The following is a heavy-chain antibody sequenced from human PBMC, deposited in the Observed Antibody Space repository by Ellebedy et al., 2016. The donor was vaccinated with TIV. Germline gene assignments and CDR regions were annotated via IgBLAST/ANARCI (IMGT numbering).Heavy chain of an antibody. Sequence: GESLKISCKISGYNFSNNWISWVRQKPGKGLEWMGRIHPSDSDTDYRPSFRGHVTMSVDKSISFAFLQWSSRQASDTAMYYCARRGDSDFDSWGQGTVVTVSP. V-gene: IGHV5-10-1*01. CDR3: ARRGDSDFDS. J-gene: IGHJ4*02. D-gene: IGHD4-17*01. CDR2: IHPSDSDT. CDR1: GYNFSNNW.